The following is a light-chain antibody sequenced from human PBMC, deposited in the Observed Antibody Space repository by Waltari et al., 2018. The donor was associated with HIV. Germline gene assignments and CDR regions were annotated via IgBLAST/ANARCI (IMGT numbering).Light chain of an antibody. CDR1: KSGDKY. J-gene: IGLJ1*01. Sequence: SHDLTQPPSVSVSPGQTATITCSQHKSGDKYHYWYQQKPVQSPVLVIYQDSKRPSGIPERFSGSNSGNTATLTIAGTQTVDEADYYCQAWDNSTAYVFGTGTKVTVL. V-gene: IGLV3-1*01. CDR2: QDS. CDR3: QAWDNSTAYV.